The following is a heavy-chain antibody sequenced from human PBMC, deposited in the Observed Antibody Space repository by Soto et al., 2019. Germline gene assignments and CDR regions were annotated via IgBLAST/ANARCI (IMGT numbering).Heavy chain of an antibody. CDR2: MNPNSGNT. J-gene: IGHJ4*02. D-gene: IGHD4-4*01. CDR1: GYTFTSYD. CDR3: AKTLYGNNAAY. Sequence: QVQLVQSGAEVKKPGASVKVSCKASGYTFTSYDINWVRQATGQGLEWMGWMNPNSGNTGYAQKFQGRVTMTRNTSLSTAHMQLRSTRSHGTAVYYCAKTLYGNNAAYWRQGTLVTASS. V-gene: IGHV1-8*01.